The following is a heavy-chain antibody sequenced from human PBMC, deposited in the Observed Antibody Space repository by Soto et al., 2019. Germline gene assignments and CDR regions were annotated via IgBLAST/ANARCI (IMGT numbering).Heavy chain of an antibody. CDR2: IYYSGST. CDR1: GGSISSSSYY. D-gene: IGHD3-3*01. CDR3: ARHGADFWSGYYSGYFDY. J-gene: IGHJ4*02. Sequence: QLQLQESGPGLVKPSETLSLTCTVSGGSISSSSYYWGWIRQPPGKGLEWIGSIYYSGSTYYNPSLNSRVTRSVDTSKNHFSLKLSSVIAADTAVYYCARHGADFWSGYYSGYFDYWGQGTLVTVSS. V-gene: IGHV4-39*01.